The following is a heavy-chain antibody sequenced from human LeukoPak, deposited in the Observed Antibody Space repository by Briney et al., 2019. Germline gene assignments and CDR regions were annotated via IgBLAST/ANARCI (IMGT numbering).Heavy chain of an antibody. CDR3: ARESSLDY. V-gene: IGHV3-21*01. J-gene: IGHJ4*02. CDR2: ITGSSTYI. CDR1: GFTFSSYT. D-gene: IGHD6-19*01. Sequence: GGSLRLSCGASGFTFSSYTMNWVRQAPGKGLEWVSSITGSSTYIYYADSVKGRFTISRDNAKNSLYLQMNSLRAEDTAVFYCARESSLDYWGQGTLVTVSS.